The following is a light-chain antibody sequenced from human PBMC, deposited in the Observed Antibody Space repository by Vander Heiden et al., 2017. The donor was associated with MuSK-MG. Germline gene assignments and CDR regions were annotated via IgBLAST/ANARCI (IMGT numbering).Light chain of an antibody. CDR3: QQIDNNPISA. V-gene: IGKV1-39*01. CDR1: ENINNY. CDR2: AAS. Sequence: IQITQSRISLSASVGDRVTLTCRASENINNYFNWYQQRPGKAPKLLIFAASRLESGVPSRFSGSGCGTDFTLTITSRQPEDFATYYCQQIDNNPISAFGHGTKVDIK. J-gene: IGKJ3*01.